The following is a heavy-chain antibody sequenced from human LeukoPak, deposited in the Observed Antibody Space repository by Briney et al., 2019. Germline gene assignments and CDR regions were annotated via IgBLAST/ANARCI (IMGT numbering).Heavy chain of an antibody. D-gene: IGHD3-10*01. J-gene: IGHJ4*02. CDR3: ASNYYGSGSLDC. CDR2: IYYSGST. Sequence: PSETLSLTCTVSGGSISSYYWSWIRQPPGKGLEWIGYIYYSGSTNYNPSLKSRVTISVDTSKNQFSLKLSSVIAADTAVYYCASNYYGSGSLDCWGQGNLVTVSS. V-gene: IGHV4-59*08. CDR1: GGSISSYY.